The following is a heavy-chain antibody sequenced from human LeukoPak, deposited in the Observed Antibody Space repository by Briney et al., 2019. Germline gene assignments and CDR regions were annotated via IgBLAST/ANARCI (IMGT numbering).Heavy chain of an antibody. CDR1: GGSISSSSYY. D-gene: IGHD6-19*01. J-gene: IGHJ4*02. Sequence: SETLSLTCTVSGGSISSSSYYWGWIRQPPGKGLEWIGSIYYSGSTYYNPSLKSRVTISVDTSKNQFSLKLSSVTAADTAVYYRARDDNPSSGWSKGGYFDYWGQGTLVTVSS. V-gene: IGHV4-39*07. CDR3: ARDDNPSSGWSKGGYFDY. CDR2: IYYSGST.